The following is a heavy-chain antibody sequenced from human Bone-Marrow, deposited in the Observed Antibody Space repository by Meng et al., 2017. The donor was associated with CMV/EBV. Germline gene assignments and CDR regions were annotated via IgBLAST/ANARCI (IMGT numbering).Heavy chain of an antibody. J-gene: IGHJ4*02. D-gene: IGHD2/OR15-2a*01. Sequence: QAQLGKSEAAVKNPGASVKVSCKVSGYTLTELSMHWVRQAPGKGLEWMGGFDPEDGETIYAQKFQGRVTMTEDTSTDTAYMELSSLRSEDTAVYYCATLEWPTDSIFDYWGQGTLVTVSS. CDR3: ATLEWPTDSIFDY. CDR2: FDPEDGET. CDR1: GYTLTELS. V-gene: IGHV1-24*01.